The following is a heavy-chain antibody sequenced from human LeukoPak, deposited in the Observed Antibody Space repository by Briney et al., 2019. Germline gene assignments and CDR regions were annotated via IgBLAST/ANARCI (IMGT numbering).Heavy chain of an antibody. V-gene: IGHV4-61*02. Sequence: ASETLSLTCTVSGGSISSGSYYWSWIRQPAGKGLEWIGRIYTSGSTNYNPSLKSRVTISVDTSKNQFSLKLSSVTAADTAVYYCARLSTVTTSFDYWGQGTLVTVSS. D-gene: IGHD4-17*01. CDR2: IYTSGST. J-gene: IGHJ4*02. CDR1: GGSISSGSYY. CDR3: ARLSTVTTSFDY.